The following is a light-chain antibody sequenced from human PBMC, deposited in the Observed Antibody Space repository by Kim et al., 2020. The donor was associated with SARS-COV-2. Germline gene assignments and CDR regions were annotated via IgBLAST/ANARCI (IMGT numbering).Light chain of an antibody. CDR1: HSISSGY. CDR2: AAS. J-gene: IGKJ4*01. V-gene: IGKV3-20*01. CDR3: QHYGSSPLLT. Sequence: EIVLTQSPGTLSSSPGERATLSCRASHSISSGYLAWYQQKPGQAPRLLIYAASSRATGIPDRFSGSGSGTDFTLTISRLEPEDFAVYYCQHYGSSPLLTFGGGTKVDIK.